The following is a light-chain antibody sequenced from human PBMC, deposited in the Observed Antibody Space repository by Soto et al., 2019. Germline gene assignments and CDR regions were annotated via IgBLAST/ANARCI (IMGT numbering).Light chain of an antibody. Sequence: QSVLTQPASVSGSPGQSITISCTGTSSDVGGYNYVSWYQQHPGKAPKLMIYEVSDRPSGVSNRFSGSKSGNSASLTISGLQGEDEADYYCSSYTSSSTLSYVFGTGTKLTVL. CDR3: SSYTSSSTLSYV. V-gene: IGLV2-14*01. J-gene: IGLJ1*01. CDR2: EVS. CDR1: SSDVGGYNY.